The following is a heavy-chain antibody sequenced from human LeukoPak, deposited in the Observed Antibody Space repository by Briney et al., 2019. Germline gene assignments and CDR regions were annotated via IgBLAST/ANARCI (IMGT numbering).Heavy chain of an antibody. J-gene: IGHJ5*02. Sequence: SVKVSCKASGGTFSSYAISWVRQAPGQGLEWMGRIIPILGIANYAQKFQGRVTITADKSTSTAYMELSSLRSEDTAVYYCASSPYCGGDCYSFLVDPWAQGTLVTVSS. V-gene: IGHV1-69*04. CDR2: IIPILGIA. D-gene: IGHD2-21*02. CDR1: GGTFSSYA. CDR3: ASSPYCGGDCYSFLVDP.